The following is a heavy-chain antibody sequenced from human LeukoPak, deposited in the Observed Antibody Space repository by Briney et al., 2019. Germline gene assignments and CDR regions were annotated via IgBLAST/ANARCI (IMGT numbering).Heavy chain of an antibody. CDR3: ARASCGGDCYYYYYYYMDV. CDR2: IIPIFGTA. Sequence: GASVKVSCKASGYTFTSYGISWVRQAPGQGLEWMGGIIPIFGTANYAQKFQGRVTIAADESTSTAYMELSSLRSEDTAVYYCARASCGGDCYYYYYYYMDVWGKGTTVTVSS. V-gene: IGHV1-69*13. CDR1: GYTFTSYG. D-gene: IGHD2-21*01. J-gene: IGHJ6*03.